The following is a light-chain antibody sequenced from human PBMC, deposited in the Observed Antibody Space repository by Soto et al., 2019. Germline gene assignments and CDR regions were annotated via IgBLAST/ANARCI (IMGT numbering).Light chain of an antibody. V-gene: IGLV1-40*01. Sequence: QAVVTQPPSVSGAPGQRVTISCTGSSSNIGAGYVVHWYQQLPGTAPKLLIYGNSNRPSGVPDRFAGSKSGTAASLAIPGLQAEDGADYYCQSYDSSLSGSVFGGGTKLNVL. CDR2: GNS. J-gene: IGLJ2*01. CDR3: QSYDSSLSGSV. CDR1: SSNIGAGYV.